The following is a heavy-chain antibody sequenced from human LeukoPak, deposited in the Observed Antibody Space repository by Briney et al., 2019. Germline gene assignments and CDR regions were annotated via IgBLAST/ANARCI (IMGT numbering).Heavy chain of an antibody. J-gene: IGHJ4*02. CDR2: ISGSGGST. Sequence: PGGSLRLSCAASGFPFSNYAMNWVRQAPGKGLEWVSVISGSGGSTYYTDSVKGRFTISRDNSKNTLYLQMNSLRAEDTAVYYCAKSEKWLRCPASVPDYWGQGTLVTVSS. V-gene: IGHV3-23*01. D-gene: IGHD5-12*01. CDR3: AKSEKWLRCPASVPDY. CDR1: GFPFSNYA.